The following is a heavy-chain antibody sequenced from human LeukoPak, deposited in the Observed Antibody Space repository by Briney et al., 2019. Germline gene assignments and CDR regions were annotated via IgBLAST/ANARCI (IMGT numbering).Heavy chain of an antibody. V-gene: IGHV3-23*01. Sequence: SGGSLRLSCAASGFTFSTHAMSWVRQAPGKGLEWVSTISDSGGSTYYADSVKGRFTISRDNSKNTLYLHLNSLRAEDTAVYYCARIGRDYVSRSGDYFDYWGQGTLVTVSS. CDR2: ISDSGGST. CDR1: GFTFSTHA. D-gene: IGHD3-10*01. CDR3: ARIGRDYVSRSGDYFDY. J-gene: IGHJ4*02.